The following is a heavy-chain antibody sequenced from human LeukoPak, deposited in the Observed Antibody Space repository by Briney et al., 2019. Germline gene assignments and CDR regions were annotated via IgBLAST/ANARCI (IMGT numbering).Heavy chain of an antibody. CDR1: GFTFSSLW. Sequence: PGGSLRLSCVGSGFTFSSLWMSWVRQIPGKGLEWVANIEQDGREVYYVDSVKGRFTISRDNAKYSLYLQMNSLRVEDTAVYYCACRPSDIRYYGVFDFWGQGSLVTVSS. CDR3: ACRPSDIRYYGVFDF. D-gene: IGHD3-10*01. V-gene: IGHV3-7*01. CDR2: IEQDGREV. J-gene: IGHJ4*02.